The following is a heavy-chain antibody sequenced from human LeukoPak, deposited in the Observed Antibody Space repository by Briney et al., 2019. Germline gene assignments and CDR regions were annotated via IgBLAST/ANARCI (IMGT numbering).Heavy chain of an antibody. V-gene: IGHV3-11*04. Sequence: GGSLRLSCAASGFTFSHYYMSWIRQAPGKGLEWVSYISSSGSTIYYADSVKGRFTISRDNAKNSLYLQMNSLRAEDTAVYYCARAPSAANVLWFDPWGQGTLVTVSS. J-gene: IGHJ5*02. CDR2: ISSSGSTI. CDR3: ARAPSAANVLWFDP. CDR1: GFTFSHYY. D-gene: IGHD2-2*01.